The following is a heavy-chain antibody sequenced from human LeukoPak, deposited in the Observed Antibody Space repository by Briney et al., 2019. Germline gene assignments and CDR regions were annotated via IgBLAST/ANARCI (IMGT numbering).Heavy chain of an antibody. CDR2: IYYSGST. CDR1: GGSISSSSYY. D-gene: IGHD3-3*01. Sequence: PSETLSLTCTVSGGSISSSSYYWGWIRQPPGKGLEWIGSIYYSGSTYYSPSLKSRVTISVDTSKNQFSLKLSSVTAADTAVYYCARHLDFWSGYSSWFDPWGQGTLVTVSS. V-gene: IGHV4-39*01. J-gene: IGHJ5*02. CDR3: ARHLDFWSGYSSWFDP.